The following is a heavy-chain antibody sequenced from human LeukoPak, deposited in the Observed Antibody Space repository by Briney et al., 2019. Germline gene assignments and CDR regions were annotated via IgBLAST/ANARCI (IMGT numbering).Heavy chain of an antibody. CDR1: GFTFSRYW. J-gene: IGHJ4*02. Sequence: PGGSLRLSCAASGFTFSRYWMSWVRQAPGKGLEWVANINQDGGGKYYVDSVKGRFTISRDNAKNSLYLQMSSLRAEDTAVYYCARDGDYFDYWGQGTLVTVSS. D-gene: IGHD3-16*01. V-gene: IGHV3-7*01. CDR2: INQDGGGK. CDR3: ARDGDYFDY.